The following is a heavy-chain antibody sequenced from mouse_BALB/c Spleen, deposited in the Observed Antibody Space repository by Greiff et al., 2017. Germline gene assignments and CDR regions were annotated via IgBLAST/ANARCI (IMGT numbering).Heavy chain of an antibody. J-gene: IGHJ3*01. CDR2: IRNKANGYTT. D-gene: IGHD3-2*02. Sequence: EVKVVESGGGLVQPGGSLRLSCATSGFTFTDYYMSWVRQPPGKALEWLGFIRNKANGYTTEYSASVKGRFTISRDNSQSILYLQMNTLRAEDSATYYCARDEGYAWFAYWGQGTLVTVSA. V-gene: IGHV7-3*02. CDR3: ARDEGYAWFAY. CDR1: GFTFTDYY.